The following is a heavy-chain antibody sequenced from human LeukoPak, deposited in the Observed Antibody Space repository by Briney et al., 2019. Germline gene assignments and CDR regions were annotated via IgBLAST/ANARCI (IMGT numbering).Heavy chain of an antibody. CDR2: MQSSGNS. J-gene: IGHJ4*02. D-gene: IGHD5-18*01. CDR1: GDSISTYH. V-gene: IGHV4-59*01. CDR3: ARDKRHSYGRYFAH. Sequence: PSETLSLTCSVSGDSISTYHWNWVRERPGKGLEWIGYMQSSGNSNYNPSLKSRVFMSVDTSKNQFVLNLMSVTAADTAVYYCARDKRHSYGRYFAHWGQGMLVCVSS.